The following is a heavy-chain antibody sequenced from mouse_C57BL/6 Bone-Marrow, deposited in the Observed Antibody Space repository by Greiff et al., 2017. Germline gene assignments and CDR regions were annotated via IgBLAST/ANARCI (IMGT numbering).Heavy chain of an antibody. D-gene: IGHD1-3*01. Sequence: QVQLQQPGAELVKPGASVKLSCKASGYTFTSYCMQWVKQRPGQGLEWIGEIDPSDSYTNYNQKFKGKATLTVDTSSSTAYMQLSSLTSEDTAVYYYAIGYISPVERFAYWVQGSLVTVSA. V-gene: IGHV1-50*01. CDR3: AIGYISPVERFAY. CDR2: IDPSDSYT. CDR1: GYTFTSYC. J-gene: IGHJ3*01.